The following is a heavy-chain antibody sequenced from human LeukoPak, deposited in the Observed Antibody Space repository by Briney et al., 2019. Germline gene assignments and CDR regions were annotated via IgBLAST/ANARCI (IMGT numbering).Heavy chain of an antibody. V-gene: IGHV4-34*01. D-gene: IGHD3-10*01. CDR1: GGSFSGYY. CDR2: INHSGST. J-gene: IGHJ6*03. Sequence: SETLSLTCAVYGGSFSGYYWSWIRQPPGKGLEWIREINHSGSTNYNPSLKSRVTISVDTSKNQFSLKLSSVTAADTAVYYCARGRYYGSGSYYIRGSYYYYYMDVWGKGTTVTVSS. CDR3: ARGRYYGSGSYYIRGSYYYYYMDV.